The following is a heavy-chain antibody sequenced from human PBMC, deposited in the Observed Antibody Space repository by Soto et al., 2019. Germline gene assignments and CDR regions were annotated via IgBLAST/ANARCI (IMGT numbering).Heavy chain of an antibody. Sequence: ASVKVSCKASGYTFTRYAMHWVRQAPGQGLEWMGWINTGNGNTHYSQKFQGRVTVTREASATTAYMELTRFNSQDTALSYRARNVDWLDTWGQGTLVTVSS. CDR1: GYTFTRYA. CDR3: ARNVDWLDT. J-gene: IGHJ5*02. CDR2: INTGNGNT. V-gene: IGHV1-3*04.